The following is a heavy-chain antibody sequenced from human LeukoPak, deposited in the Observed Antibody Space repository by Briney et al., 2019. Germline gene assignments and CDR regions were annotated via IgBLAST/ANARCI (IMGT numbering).Heavy chain of an antibody. V-gene: IGHV1-2*02. CDR3: ARDEVVVVALLKSYYYYYGMDV. CDR1: GYTFNGYY. J-gene: IGHJ6*02. Sequence: ASLTVSCKAPGYTFNGYYMHWVRQAPGQGLQWMGWINTNNGDTNYAQKFQGRVTMTRDTCSSTAYMELSRLRYDDTAVYYCARDEVVVVALLKSYYYYYGMDVWGQGTTVTVSS. CDR2: INTNNGDT. D-gene: IGHD2-15*01.